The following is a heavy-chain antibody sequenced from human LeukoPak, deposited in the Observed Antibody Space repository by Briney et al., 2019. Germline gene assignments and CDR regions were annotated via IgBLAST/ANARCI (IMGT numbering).Heavy chain of an antibody. CDR3: VRDGGVSGYDLLDY. CDR2: VNQDGSEA. J-gene: IGHJ4*02. Sequence: GGSLRLSCAASGFPFHNYWKTWVRQAPGKGLEWVAQVNQDGSEAHYADSVKARFTISRDNAKSSVSLQMNGLRAEDTAVYYCVRDGGVSGYDLLDYWGQGTLVTVSS. V-gene: IGHV3-7*01. D-gene: IGHD5-12*01. CDR1: GFPFHNYW.